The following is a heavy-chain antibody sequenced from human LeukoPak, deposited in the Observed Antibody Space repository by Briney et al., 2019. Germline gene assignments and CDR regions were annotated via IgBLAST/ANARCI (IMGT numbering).Heavy chain of an antibody. CDR3: ARGSGYSGPNY. J-gene: IGHJ4*02. D-gene: IGHD5-12*01. Sequence: PSETLSLTCAVYGGSLSGYYWSWIRQPPGKGLEWIGEINHSGSTNYNSSLKSRVTISVDTSKNQFSLKLSSVTAADTAVYYCARGSGYSGPNYWGQGTLITVSS. CDR1: GGSLSGYY. CDR2: INHSGST. V-gene: IGHV4-34*01.